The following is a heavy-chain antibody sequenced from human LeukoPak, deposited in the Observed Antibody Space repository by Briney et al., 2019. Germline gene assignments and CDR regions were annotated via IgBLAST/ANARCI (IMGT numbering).Heavy chain of an antibody. CDR1: GYSISSGYY. J-gene: IGHJ4*02. Sequence: SETLSLTCTVSGYSISSGYYWGWIRQPPGKGLEWIGSGSTYYNPSLKSRVTISVDTSKNQFSLKLSSVTAADTAVYYCATSYDSSGTFDYWGQGTLVTVSS. D-gene: IGHD3-22*01. CDR2: SGST. V-gene: IGHV4-38-2*02. CDR3: ATSYDSSGTFDY.